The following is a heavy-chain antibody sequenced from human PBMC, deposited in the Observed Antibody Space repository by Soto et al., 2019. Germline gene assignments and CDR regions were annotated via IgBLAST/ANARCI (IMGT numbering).Heavy chain of an antibody. Sequence: GGSLRLSCAASGFTFSSYAMSWVRQAPGKGLEWVSAISASGGSTYYADSVKGRFTISRDNSKNTLSLLMNSLRAEDTAVYFCAKVDWNYYFGYWGQGTLVTVSS. V-gene: IGHV3-23*01. CDR2: ISASGGST. CDR3: AKVDWNYYFGY. D-gene: IGHD1-7*01. J-gene: IGHJ4*02. CDR1: GFTFSSYA.